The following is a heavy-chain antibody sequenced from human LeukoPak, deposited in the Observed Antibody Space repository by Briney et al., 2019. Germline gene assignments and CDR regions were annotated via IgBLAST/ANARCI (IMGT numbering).Heavy chain of an antibody. J-gene: IGHJ4*02. D-gene: IGHD1-14*01. CDR2: IYDSGRT. CDR3: ARSAARSQPFDY. V-gene: IGHV4-4*02. CDR1: GGSLSISNW. Sequence: SETLSLTCAVSGGSLSISNWWSWVRQPPGKGLEWIGEIYDSGRTSYNPSLKSRLTLSVDTSKNQFSLKLSSVTAADTAVYYCARSAARSQPFDYWGQGTLVTVSS.